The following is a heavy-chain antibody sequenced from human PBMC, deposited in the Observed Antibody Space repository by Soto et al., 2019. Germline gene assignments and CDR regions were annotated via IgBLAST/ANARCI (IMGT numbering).Heavy chain of an antibody. CDR3: AREVNISPARGPPRFDP. CDR2: TYHSGTT. Sequence: QVQLQESGPGLVQPSVTLSLTCAVSGDSITNSHWWSGGRQTPGKGREWIGETYHSGTTNYNPSLETRVTISTDKSKNQFSLKMNSVTAADTAVYYCAREVNISPARGPPRFDPWGQGTLVTVSS. CDR1: GDSITNSHW. D-gene: IGHD3-10*01. V-gene: IGHV4-4*02. J-gene: IGHJ5*02.